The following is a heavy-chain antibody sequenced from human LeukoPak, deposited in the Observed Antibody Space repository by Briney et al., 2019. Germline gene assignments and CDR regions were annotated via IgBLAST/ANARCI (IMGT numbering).Heavy chain of an antibody. CDR2: ISSSSSYI. Sequence: GGSLRLSCAASGFTFSSYSMNWVRQAPGKGLEWVSSISSSSSYIYYADSVKGRFTISRDNAKNSLYLQMNSLRAEDTAVYYCAKVLHAEIYYFDCWGQGTLVTVSS. CDR3: AKVLHAEIYYFDC. CDR1: GFTFSSYS. V-gene: IGHV3-21*04. D-gene: IGHD5-24*01. J-gene: IGHJ4*02.